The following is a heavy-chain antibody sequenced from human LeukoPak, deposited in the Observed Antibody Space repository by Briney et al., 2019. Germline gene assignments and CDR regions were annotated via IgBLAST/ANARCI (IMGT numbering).Heavy chain of an antibody. Sequence: GGSLRLSCAASEFTFNNYWMSWVRRAPGKGLEWVANIKQDGSEKYYVDSVKGRFTISRDNSKNTLYLQMNSLRAEDTAVYYCAKVFRSHFLGGKRAYYFDYWGQGTLVTVSS. CDR3: AKVFRSHFLGGKRAYYFDY. CDR2: IKQDGSEK. D-gene: IGHD3-16*01. V-gene: IGHV3-7*03. J-gene: IGHJ4*02. CDR1: EFTFNNYW.